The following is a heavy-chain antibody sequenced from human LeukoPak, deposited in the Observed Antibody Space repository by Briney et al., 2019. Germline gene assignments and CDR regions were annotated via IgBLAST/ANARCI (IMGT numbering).Heavy chain of an antibody. V-gene: IGHV5-51*01. CDR1: GYSFTSYW. Sequence: TGESLKISCKGSGYSFTSYWIGWVRQMPGKGLEWMGIIYPGDSDTRYSPSFQGQVTISADNSISTVYLQWSSLKASDSAMYYCARLGGSFSGYQPRHYFDYWGQGTLVTVSS. D-gene: IGHD3-22*01. J-gene: IGHJ4*02. CDR3: ARLGGSFSGYQPRHYFDY. CDR2: IYPGDSDT.